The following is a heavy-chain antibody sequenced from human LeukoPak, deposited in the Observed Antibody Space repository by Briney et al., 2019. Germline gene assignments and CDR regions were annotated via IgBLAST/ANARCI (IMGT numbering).Heavy chain of an antibody. CDR1: GYSFTSYW. CDR3: ATSASGQGELELWRYGMDV. CDR2: IDPSDSYT. D-gene: IGHD1-7*01. J-gene: IGHJ6*02. V-gene: IGHV5-10-1*01. Sequence: GESLKISCKGSGYSFTSYWISWVRQMPGKGLEWMGRIDPSDSYTNYSPSFQGHVTISADKSISTAYLQWSSLKASDTAMYYCATSASGQGELELWRYGMDVWGQGTTVTVSS.